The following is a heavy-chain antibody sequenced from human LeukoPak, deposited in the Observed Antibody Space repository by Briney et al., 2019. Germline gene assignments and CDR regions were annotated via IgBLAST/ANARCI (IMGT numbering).Heavy chain of an antibody. CDR1: GFTFSSYA. CDR2: ISGSGGST. D-gene: IGHD6-19*01. J-gene: IGHJ4*02. CDR3: AICHWYSSGCRNDY. V-gene: IGHV3-23*01. Sequence: GGSLRLSCAASGFTFSSYAMSRVRQAPGKGLEWVSAISGSGGSTYYADSVKGRFTISRDNSKNTLYLQMNSLRAEDTAVYYCAICHWYSSGCRNDYWGQGTLVTVSS.